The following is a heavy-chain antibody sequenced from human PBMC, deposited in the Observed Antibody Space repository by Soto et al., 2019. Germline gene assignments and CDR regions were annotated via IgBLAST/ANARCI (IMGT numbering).Heavy chain of an antibody. CDR3: AKAFYVDTAMVNLAIDY. CDR2: ISWNSGSI. V-gene: IGHV3-9*01. D-gene: IGHD5-18*01. CDR1: GFTFDDYA. Sequence: PGGSLRLSCAASGFTFDDYAMHWVRQAPGKGLEWVSGISWNSGSIGYADSVKGRFTISRDNAKNSLYLQMNSLRAEDTALYYCAKAFYVDTAMVNLAIDYWGQGTLVTVSS. J-gene: IGHJ4*02.